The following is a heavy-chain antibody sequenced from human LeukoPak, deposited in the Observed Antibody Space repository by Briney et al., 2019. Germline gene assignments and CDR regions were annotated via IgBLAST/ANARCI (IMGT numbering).Heavy chain of an antibody. D-gene: IGHD5-18*01. CDR1: GYTFPSYG. CDR3: ARSNIVDTAFDY. CDR2: ISAYNGNT. Sequence: ASVKVSCEASGYTFPSYGISWVRQAPGQGLEWMGWISAYNGNTNYAQKLQGRVTMTTDTSTSTAYMELRSLRSDDTAVYYCARSNIVDTAFDYWGQGTLVTVSS. J-gene: IGHJ4*02. V-gene: IGHV1-18*01.